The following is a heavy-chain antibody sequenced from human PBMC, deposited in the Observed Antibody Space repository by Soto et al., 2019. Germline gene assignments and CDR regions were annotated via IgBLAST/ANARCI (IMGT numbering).Heavy chain of an antibody. CDR1: GGTFSSYA. Sequence: GASVKVSCKASGGTFSSYAISWVRQAPGQGLEWMGGIIPIFGTANYAQKFQGRVTITADESTSTTYMELSSLRSEDTAVYYCARDLRTIFGVVYYYYGMDVWGQGTTVTVSS. J-gene: IGHJ6*02. D-gene: IGHD3-3*01. V-gene: IGHV1-69*13. CDR2: IIPIFGTA. CDR3: ARDLRTIFGVVYYYYGMDV.